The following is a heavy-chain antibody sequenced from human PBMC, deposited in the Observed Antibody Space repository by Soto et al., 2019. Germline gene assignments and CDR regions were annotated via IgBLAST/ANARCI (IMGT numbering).Heavy chain of an antibody. Sequence: GGSLRLSCAASGFTFSSYAMSWVRQAPGKGLEWVSAISGSGGSTYYADSVKGRFTISRDNSKNTLYLQMNSLRAEDTAVYCCAKDSDSSVYYFDYWGQGTVVTVSS. CDR3: AKDSDSSVYYFDY. V-gene: IGHV3-23*01. J-gene: IGHJ4*02. CDR1: GFTFSSYA. CDR2: ISGSGGST. D-gene: IGHD3-22*01.